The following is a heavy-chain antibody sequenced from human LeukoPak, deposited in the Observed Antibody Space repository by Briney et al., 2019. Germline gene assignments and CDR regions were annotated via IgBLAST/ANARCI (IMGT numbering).Heavy chain of an antibody. Sequence: GGSLRLSCAASGFTFSSYAMSWVRQAPGKGLEWVSAISGSGGSTYYADSVKGRFTISRDNSKNTLYLHVNSLRAEDTAVYYCAKDTSIGKYCTSGVCSPFDYWGQGTLVTVSS. D-gene: IGHD2-8*01. V-gene: IGHV3-23*01. CDR2: ISGSGGST. CDR1: GFTFSSYA. CDR3: AKDTSIGKYCTSGVCSPFDY. J-gene: IGHJ4*02.